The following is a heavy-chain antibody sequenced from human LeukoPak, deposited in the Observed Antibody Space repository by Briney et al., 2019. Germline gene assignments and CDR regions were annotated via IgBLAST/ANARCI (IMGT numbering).Heavy chain of an antibody. CDR2: IYYSGST. Sequence: SETLSLTCIVSGGSISRNSYYWGWIRQPPGKGLEWIGSIYYSGSTYYNPSLKSRVTISVDTSKNQFSLKLSSVTAADTAVYYCARLLLWFGELSSTHFDYWGQGTLVTVSS. D-gene: IGHD3-10*01. CDR1: GGSISRNSYY. CDR3: ARLLLWFGELSSTHFDY. J-gene: IGHJ4*02. V-gene: IGHV4-39*01.